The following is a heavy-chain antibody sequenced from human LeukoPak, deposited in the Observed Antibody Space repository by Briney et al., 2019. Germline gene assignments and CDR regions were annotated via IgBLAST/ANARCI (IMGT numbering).Heavy chain of an antibody. CDR1: GGSVSSGSYY. Sequence: SETLSLTCTVSGGSVSSGSYYWSWIRQPPGKGLEWIGCIYYSGSTNYNPSLKSRVTISVDTSKNQFSLKLSSVTAADTAVYYCARDRFDGFDPWGQGTLVTVSS. CDR2: IYYSGST. D-gene: IGHD3-3*01. J-gene: IGHJ5*02. CDR3: ARDRFDGFDP. V-gene: IGHV4-61*01.